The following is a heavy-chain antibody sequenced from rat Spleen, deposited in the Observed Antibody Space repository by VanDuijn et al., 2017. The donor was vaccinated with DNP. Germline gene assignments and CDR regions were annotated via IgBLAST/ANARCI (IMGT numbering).Heavy chain of an antibody. J-gene: IGHJ2*01. CDR2: INNAGST. CDR3: SIQLVVFDY. Sequence: EVQLQESGPGLVKPSQSLSLTCSVTGYSITSNHKWSWIRKFPGNELEWMGYINNAGSTNYNPSLKSRFSITRDTSKNQFFLQVNSVRDEETATYYCSIQLVVFDYWGQGVMVIVSS. V-gene: IGHV3-3*01. D-gene: IGHD5-1*01. CDR1: GYSITSNHK.